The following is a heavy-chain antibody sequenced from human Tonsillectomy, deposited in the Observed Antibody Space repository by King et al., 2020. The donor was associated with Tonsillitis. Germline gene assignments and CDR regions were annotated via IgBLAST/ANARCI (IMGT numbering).Heavy chain of an antibody. V-gene: IGHV4-39*07. Sequence: QLQESGPRLVKPSETLSLTCTVSGGSISSTNYCWGWIRQPPGKGLEWTGRICYSGSTYYNPSLKSRVSISEDTSKNQFSLKLSSVTAADTAVYYCARALGAGIWFDPWGQGTLVTVSS. J-gene: IGHJ5*02. D-gene: IGHD3-10*01. CDR2: ICYSGST. CDR3: ARALGAGIWFDP. CDR1: GGSISSTNYC.